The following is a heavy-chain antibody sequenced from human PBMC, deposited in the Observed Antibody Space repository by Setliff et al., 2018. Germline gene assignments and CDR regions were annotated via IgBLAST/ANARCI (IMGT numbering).Heavy chain of an antibody. D-gene: IGHD3-3*01. CDR3: ARMSGFLYLDV. J-gene: IGHJ6*03. V-gene: IGHV4-61*02. Sequence: SETLSLTCTVSGGSINXRTYYWSXXXXSAXXXXXXXXXXXXXXXTVYXXSLKSRVTMSVDTSKNQFSLELTSVTAADTAVYYCARMSGFLYLDVWGNGTTVTVSS. CDR2: XXXXXXT. CDR1: GGSINXRTYY.